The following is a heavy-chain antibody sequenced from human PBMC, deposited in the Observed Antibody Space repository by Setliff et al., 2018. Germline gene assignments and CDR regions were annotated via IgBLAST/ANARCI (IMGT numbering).Heavy chain of an antibody. CDR2: IYTSWST. Sequence: SETLSLTCTVSDDSISSRHYYWSWIRQPAGKGLEWIGQIYTSWSTNYNPSLKSRVTISLDTSNNQFSLSLSSVTAADTAVYYCARSEDSNRWHYYMDVWGKGTTVTVSS. CDR1: DDSISSRHYY. D-gene: IGHD6-13*01. J-gene: IGHJ6*03. CDR3: ARSEDSNRWHYYMDV. V-gene: IGHV4-61*09.